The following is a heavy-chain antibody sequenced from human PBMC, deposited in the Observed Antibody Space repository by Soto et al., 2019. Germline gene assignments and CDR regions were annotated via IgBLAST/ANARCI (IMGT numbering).Heavy chain of an antibody. CDR1: GFTFSAYA. CDR2: LTDNGGGT. V-gene: IGHV3-23*01. CDR3: AKVVVPPSSGYYFDY. J-gene: IGHJ4*02. D-gene: IGHD3-22*01. Sequence: EVQLLESGGGLVQPGGSLRLSCEASGFTFSAYAMSWVRQAPGKGLEWVSALTDNGGGTYYADSVKGRFTVARDNFKNTLYLKMNSLRAEDTAIYYCAKVVVPPSSGYYFDYWGQGALVTVSS.